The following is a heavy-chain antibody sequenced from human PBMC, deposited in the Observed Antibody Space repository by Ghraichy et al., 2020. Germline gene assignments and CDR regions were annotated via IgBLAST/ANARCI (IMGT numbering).Heavy chain of an antibody. V-gene: IGHV3-23*01. CDR3: AKDYYYDSSGYRPSDAFDI. D-gene: IGHD3-22*01. J-gene: IGHJ3*02. CDR2: ISGSGGST. CDR1: GFTFSSYA. Sequence: GGSLRLSCAASGFTFSSYAMSWVRQAPGKGLEWVSAISGSGGSTYYADSVKGRFTISRDNSKNTLYLQMNSLRAEDTAVYYCAKDYYYDSSGYRPSDAFDIWGQGTMVTVS.